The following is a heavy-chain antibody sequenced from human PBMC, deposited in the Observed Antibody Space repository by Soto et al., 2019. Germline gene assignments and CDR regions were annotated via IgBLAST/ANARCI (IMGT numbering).Heavy chain of an antibody. D-gene: IGHD1-1*01. CDR3: ARRAETNGWNGFGADKYYFDF. V-gene: IGHV1-8*01. CDR2: MNPNTGNS. CDR1: GYTFTSYD. Sequence: ASVKVSCKASGYTFTSYDIYWVRQATGQGLEWMGWMNPNTGNSGYAQKSQGRVTVTSDTSINTVHMELSSLRSEDTAVYYCARRAETNGWNGFGADKYYFDFWGQGTLVTVYS. J-gene: IGHJ4*02.